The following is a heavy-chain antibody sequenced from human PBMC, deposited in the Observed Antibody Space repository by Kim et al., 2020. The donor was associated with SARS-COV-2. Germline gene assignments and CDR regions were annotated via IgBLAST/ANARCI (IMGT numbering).Heavy chain of an antibody. V-gene: IGHV3-21*04. Sequence: GGSLRLSCAASEFTVSNYAINWVRQAPGKGLEWVSSISSSGSYIYYADSVTGRFTISRDNAKNSLFLQMNSLRAEDTAVYYCARVPTHKTSYSGSGTYLGAFDIWGQGTMVAVSS. CDR3: ARVPTHKTSYSGSGTYLGAFDI. J-gene: IGHJ3*02. CDR1: EFTVSNYA. D-gene: IGHD3-10*01. CDR2: ISSSGSYI.